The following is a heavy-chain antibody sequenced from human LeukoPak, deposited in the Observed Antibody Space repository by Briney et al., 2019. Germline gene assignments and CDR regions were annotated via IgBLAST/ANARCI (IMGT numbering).Heavy chain of an antibody. J-gene: IGHJ6*02. Sequence: ASVKVSCKASGYTFTSYGISWVRQAPGQGLEWMGWISAYNGNTNYAQKLQGRVTMTTDTSTSTAYMELRSLRSDDTAVYYCARVEGAYYYYGMDVWGQGTTVTASS. V-gene: IGHV1-18*01. CDR2: ISAYNGNT. CDR1: GYTFTSYG. CDR3: ARVEGAYYYYGMDV.